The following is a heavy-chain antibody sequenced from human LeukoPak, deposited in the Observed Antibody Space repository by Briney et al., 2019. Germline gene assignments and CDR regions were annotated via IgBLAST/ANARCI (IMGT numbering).Heavy chain of an antibody. CDR2: IKSKTDGGTT. D-gene: IGHD3-22*01. CDR1: GFTFSNAW. J-gene: IGHJ4*02. V-gene: IGHV3-15*01. Sequence: GGSLRLSCAASGFTFSNAWMSWVRQAPGKGLEWVGRIKSKTDGGTTDYAAPVKGRFTISRDDSKNTLYLQMNSLKTEDTAVYYCTTVYCDSSGPFPPEYYFDYWGQGTLVTVSS. CDR3: TTVYCDSSGPFPPEYYFDY.